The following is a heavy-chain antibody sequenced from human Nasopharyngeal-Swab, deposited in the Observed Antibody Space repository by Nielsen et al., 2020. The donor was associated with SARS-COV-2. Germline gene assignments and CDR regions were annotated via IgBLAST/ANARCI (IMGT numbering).Heavy chain of an antibody. V-gene: IGHV4-34*01. CDR2: INHSGST. D-gene: IGHD5-24*01. CDR3: ARGEMATTSFDY. J-gene: IGHJ4*02. Sequence: SQTLSLTCAVYGGSFSDYYWGWIRQPPGQGLEWIGEINHSGSTNYKPSLKSRVTISVDTSKNQFSLKLSSVTAADTAVYYCARGEMATTSFDYWGQGTLVTVSS. CDR1: GGSFSDYY.